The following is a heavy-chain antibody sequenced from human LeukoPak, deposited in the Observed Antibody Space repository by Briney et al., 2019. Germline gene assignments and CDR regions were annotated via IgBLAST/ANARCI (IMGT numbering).Heavy chain of an antibody. D-gene: IGHD6-13*01. CDR2: IKPDGSGI. CDR1: GLTFSSYW. CDR3: ARCAVAVAGDY. V-gene: IGHV3-7*01. Sequence: PGGSLRLSCAASGLTFSSYWMSWVRQAPGKGPEWVANIKPDGSGIYYVDSVKGRFTISRDNAENSLFLHMNSLRAEDTAVYYCARCAVAVAGDYWGRGTLVTVSS. J-gene: IGHJ4*02.